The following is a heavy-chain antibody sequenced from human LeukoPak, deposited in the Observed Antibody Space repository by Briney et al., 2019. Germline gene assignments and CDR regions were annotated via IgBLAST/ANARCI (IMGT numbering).Heavy chain of an antibody. J-gene: IGHJ4*02. CDR1: GFTFSSTW. V-gene: IGHV3-74*01. CDR2: IHSDGSST. CDR3: VRDRYYVPDY. Sequence: GGSLRLSCAASGFTFSSTWMHWFGQAPGKGPVWVSRIHSDGSSTIYADSVKGRFTISRDNARNTLYLQMNSLRAEDTAVYYCVRDRYYVPDYWGQGTLVTVSS. D-gene: IGHD3-16*01.